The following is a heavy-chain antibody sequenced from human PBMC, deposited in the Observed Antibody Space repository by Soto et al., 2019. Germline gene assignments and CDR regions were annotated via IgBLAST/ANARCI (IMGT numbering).Heavy chain of an antibody. V-gene: IGHV1-18*01. CDR3: ASSITIFGVVKGGAAFDI. J-gene: IGHJ3*02. CDR1: GYTFTSYG. Sequence: ASVKVSCKASGYTFTSYGISWVRQAPGQGLEWMGWISAYNGNTNYAQKLQGRVTMTTDTSISTAYMELRRLRSDDTAVYYCASSITIFGVVKGGAAFDIWGQGTMVTVSS. CDR2: ISAYNGNT. D-gene: IGHD3-3*01.